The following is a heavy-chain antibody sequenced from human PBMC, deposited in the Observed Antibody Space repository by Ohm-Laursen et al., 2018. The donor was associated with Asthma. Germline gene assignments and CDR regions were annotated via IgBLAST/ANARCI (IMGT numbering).Heavy chain of an antibody. V-gene: IGHV3-33*08. CDR1: GFSFRSYA. Sequence: SLRLSCAASGFSFRSYAMHRVRQAPGKGLEWVAVIWYDGSNKYYADSVKGRFTISRDDSNNMLYLHMNSLRADDTAVYYCAISLTTPGAFDIWGQGTMITVSS. D-gene: IGHD1/OR15-1a*01. J-gene: IGHJ3*02. CDR2: IWYDGSNK. CDR3: AISLTTPGAFDI.